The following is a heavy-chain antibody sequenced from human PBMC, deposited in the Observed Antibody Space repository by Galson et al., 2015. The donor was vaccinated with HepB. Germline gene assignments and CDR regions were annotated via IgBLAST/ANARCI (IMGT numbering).Heavy chain of an antibody. CDR1: GGTFSSYA. Sequence: SCKASGGTFSSYAISWVRQAPGQGLEWMGGIIPIFGTANYAQKFQGRVTITADKSTSTAYMELSSLSSVTAADTAVYYCARREGSVGYTWWGQGTLVTVSS. V-gene: IGHV1-69*06. CDR2: IIPIFGTA. J-gene: IGHJ4*02. CDR3: ARREGSVGYTW. D-gene: IGHD5-12*01.